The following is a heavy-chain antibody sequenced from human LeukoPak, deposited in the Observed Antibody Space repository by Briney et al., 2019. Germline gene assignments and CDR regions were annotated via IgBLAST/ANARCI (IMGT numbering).Heavy chain of an antibody. J-gene: IGHJ6*03. CDR1: GGSISSGGYY. CDR2: IYYSGST. CDR3: ARDVNKLRQYYGSGSYPPKRYYYYMDV. D-gene: IGHD3-10*01. Sequence: TLSLTCTVSGGSISSGGYYWSWIRQHPGKGLEWIGYIYYSGSTYYNPSLKSRVTISVDTSKNQFSLKLSSVTAADTAVYYCARDVNKLRQYYGSGSYPPKRYYYYMDVWGKGTTVTVSS. V-gene: IGHV4-31*03.